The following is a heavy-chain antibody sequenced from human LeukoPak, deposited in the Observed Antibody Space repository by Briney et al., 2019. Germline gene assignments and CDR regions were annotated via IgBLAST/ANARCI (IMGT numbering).Heavy chain of an antibody. CDR2: ISSSSSYI. J-gene: IGHJ3*02. CDR1: GFTFSSYS. Sequence: GGSLRLSCAASGFTFSSYSMNWVRQAPGKGLEWVSSISSSSSYIYYADSVKGRFTISRDNAKNSLYLQMNSLRAEDTAVYYCARDEGDDAFDIWGQGTMVTVSS. V-gene: IGHV3-21*01. CDR3: ARDEGDDAFDI.